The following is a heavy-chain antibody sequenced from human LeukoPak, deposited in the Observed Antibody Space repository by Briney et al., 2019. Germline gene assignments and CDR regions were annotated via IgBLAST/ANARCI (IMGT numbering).Heavy chain of an antibody. CDR2: ISGYNGNT. CDR3: ARVRNWQQLAPVDY. J-gene: IGHJ4*02. V-gene: IGHV1-18*01. CDR1: GYSFSSYG. Sequence: ASVKVSCKASGYSFSSYGINWVRQAPGQGLGWMGWISGYNGNTDYAQKFQGRVTMTTDTSTSTAYMELGSLRSDDTAVYYCARVRNWQQLAPVDYWGQGTLVTVSS. D-gene: IGHD6-13*01.